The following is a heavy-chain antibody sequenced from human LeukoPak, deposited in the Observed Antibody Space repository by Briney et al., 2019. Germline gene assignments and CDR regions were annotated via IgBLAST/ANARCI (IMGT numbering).Heavy chain of an antibody. CDR3: ARANPYYYASGSYYNGF. CDR2: ISGGVGST. D-gene: IGHD3-10*01. CDR1: GFTFSNYA. J-gene: IGHJ4*02. Sequence: GGSLRLSCAASGFTFSNYAMSWVRQVPGKGLEWVSGISGGVGSTYYADSVKGRFTISRDNSKNTLYLQMNSLRAEDTAVYYCARANPYYYASGSYYNGFWGQGTLVTVSS. V-gene: IGHV3-23*01.